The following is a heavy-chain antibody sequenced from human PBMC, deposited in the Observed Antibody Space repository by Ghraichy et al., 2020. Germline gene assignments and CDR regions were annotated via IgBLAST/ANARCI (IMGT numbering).Heavy chain of an antibody. J-gene: IGHJ3*01. CDR3: VKEGHSSGMCGSFNL. D-gene: IGHD6-19*01. V-gene: IGHV3-64D*06. CDR2: ISTDGGAT. Sequence: GGSLRLSCSASGLTFSSSVMHWIRQAPGKGLEFVSGISTDGGATFYADSVKGRFTISRDNSRNTIYLQMNSLRAEDTALYYCVKEGHSSGMCGSFNLWGQGTLVTVSS. CDR1: GLTFSSSV.